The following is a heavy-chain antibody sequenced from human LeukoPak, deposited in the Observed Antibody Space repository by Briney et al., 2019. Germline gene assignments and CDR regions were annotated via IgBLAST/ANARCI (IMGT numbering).Heavy chain of an antibody. CDR1: GFTVSSNY. D-gene: IGHD1-1*01. CDR3: ARGHHQLEL. Sequence: GGSLRLSCAASGFTVSSNYMTWVRQAPGKGLEWVASIKRDGSEKYYVDSVKGRFTISRDNAKNSLYLQMNTLRAEDTAVYYCARGHHQLELWGQGTLVTVSS. CDR2: IKRDGSEK. V-gene: IGHV3-7*01. J-gene: IGHJ4*02.